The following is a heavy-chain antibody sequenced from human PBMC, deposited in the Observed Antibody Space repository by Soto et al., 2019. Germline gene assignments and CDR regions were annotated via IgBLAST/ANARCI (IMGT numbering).Heavy chain of an antibody. CDR3: ARGGFCSGGSCYSHYYYSGMGV. J-gene: IGHJ6*02. V-gene: IGHV4-59*01. CDR1: GGSISTYY. Sequence: QVQLQESGPGLVKPSETLSLTCTVSGGSISTYYWSWIRQPPGKGLEWIGYIYYSGSTNYNPSLRGRVTISVDTSKNQFSLKLSSVTAADTAVYYCARGGFCSGGSCYSHYYYSGMGVWGQGTTVTASS. D-gene: IGHD2-15*01. CDR2: IYYSGST.